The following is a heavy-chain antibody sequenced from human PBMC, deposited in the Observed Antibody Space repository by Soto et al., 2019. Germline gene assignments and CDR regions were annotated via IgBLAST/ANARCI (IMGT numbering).Heavy chain of an antibody. J-gene: IGHJ6*03. Sequence: SVKVSCKASGGTFSSYTISWVRQAPGQGLEWMGRIIPIPGIANYAQKFQGRVTITADKSTSTAYMELSSLRSEDTAVYYCARGIAAAEPPYYYYYMDVWGKGTTVSVSS. CDR1: GGTFSSYT. D-gene: IGHD6-13*01. CDR3: ARGIAAAEPPYYYYYMDV. V-gene: IGHV1-69*02. CDR2: IIPIPGIA.